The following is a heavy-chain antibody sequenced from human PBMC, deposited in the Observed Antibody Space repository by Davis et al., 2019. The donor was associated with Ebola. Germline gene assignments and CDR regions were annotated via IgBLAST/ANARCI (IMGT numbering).Heavy chain of an antibody. V-gene: IGHV3-53*01. Sequence: GESLKISCAASGFTVSSNHMNWVRQAPGKGLEWVSIIFSAGSTNYADSVKGRFTISRDNLKNTLYLEMNNLRAEDTAVYYCARDAHDYDAFDIWGQGTMVTVSS. D-gene: IGHD5-12*01. J-gene: IGHJ3*02. CDR3: ARDAHDYDAFDI. CDR1: GFTVSSNH. CDR2: IFSAGST.